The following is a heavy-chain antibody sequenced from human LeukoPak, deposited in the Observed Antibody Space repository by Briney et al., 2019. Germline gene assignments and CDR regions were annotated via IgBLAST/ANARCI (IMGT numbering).Heavy chain of an antibody. CDR1: GFTFSRHW. J-gene: IGHJ3*02. V-gene: IGHV3-7*01. CDR2: IKEDGSEK. CDR3: AKDASAGITMIVVVDDAFDI. Sequence: PGGSLRLSCAASGFTFSRHWMSWVRQAPGQGLEWVANIKEDGSEKDFVDSVKGRLSISRDNDKNFLFLELNSLRAEDTAVYYFAKDASAGITMIVVVDDAFDIWGQGTMVTVSS. D-gene: IGHD3-22*01.